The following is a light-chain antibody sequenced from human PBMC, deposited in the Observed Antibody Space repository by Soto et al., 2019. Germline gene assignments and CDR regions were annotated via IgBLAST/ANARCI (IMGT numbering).Light chain of an antibody. CDR1: SSNIGSNT. J-gene: IGLJ2*01. CDR3: AAWYDSLNGPV. V-gene: IGLV1-44*01. CDR2: SNN. Sequence: QSVLNQPPSASGTPGQRGTISCSGSSSNIGSNTVNWYQQLPGTAPKHLIYSNNQRPSGVPDRFSGSKSGTSASRAISGLQSEDEADYYCAAWYDSLNGPVFGVGTKLTVL.